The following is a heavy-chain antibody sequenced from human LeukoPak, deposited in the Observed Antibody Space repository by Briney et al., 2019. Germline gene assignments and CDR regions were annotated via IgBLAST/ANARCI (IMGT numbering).Heavy chain of an antibody. D-gene: IGHD6-13*01. CDR1: GFTFDDYA. J-gene: IGHJ4*02. Sequence: GGSLRLSCAASGFTFDDYAMHWVRQAPGKGLEWVSLISWDGGSTYYADSVKGRFTISRDNSKNTLYLQMNSLRAEDTAVYYCARDVGGKYSSSWYGTFDYWGQGTLVTVSS. CDR2: ISWDGGST. CDR3: ARDVGGKYSSSWYGTFDY. V-gene: IGHV3-43D*03.